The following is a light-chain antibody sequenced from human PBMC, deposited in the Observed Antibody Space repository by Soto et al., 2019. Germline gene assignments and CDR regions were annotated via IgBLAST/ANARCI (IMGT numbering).Light chain of an antibody. CDR1: SSDVGGYNY. CDR2: DVS. J-gene: IGLJ1*01. CDR3: SSYTSSSTPWV. V-gene: IGLV2-14*01. Sequence: QPALTQPASVSGSPGQSITISCTGTSSDVGGYNYVSWYQQHPGKAPKPMIYDVSNRPSGVSNRFSGSKSGNTASLTISGLQAEDEADYYCSSYTSSSTPWVFGTGTKVTVL.